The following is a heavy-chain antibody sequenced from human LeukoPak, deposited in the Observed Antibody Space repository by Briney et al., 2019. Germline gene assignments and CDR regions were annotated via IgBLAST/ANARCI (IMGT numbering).Heavy chain of an antibody. V-gene: IGHV4-39*07. CDR1: GGSISRSGYY. J-gene: IGHJ4*02. D-gene: IGHD2-21*02. CDR3: ARDLPCGGDCYSQRRRREMEPPYYFDY. Sequence: PSETLSLTCTVSGGSISRSGYYWGWIRQPPGKGLEWIGSIYYSGSTYYNPSLKSRVTISVDTSKNQFSLKLSSVTAADTAVYYCARDLPCGGDCYSQRRRREMEPPYYFDYWGQGTLVTVSS. CDR2: IYYSGST.